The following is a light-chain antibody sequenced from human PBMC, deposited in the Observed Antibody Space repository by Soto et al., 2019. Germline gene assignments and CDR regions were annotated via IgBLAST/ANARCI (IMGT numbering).Light chain of an antibody. V-gene: IGLV2-14*01. CDR1: SSDVGGYNY. CDR2: EVS. CDR3: SSYTSSRAYV. Sequence: QSVLTQPASVSGSPGQSITISCTGTSSDVGGYNYVSWYQQHPGKAPKLMIYEVSNRPSGVSFRFSGSKSGNTASLTISGLQAEDEADYYCSSYTSSRAYVFGIGTKVTVL. J-gene: IGLJ1*01.